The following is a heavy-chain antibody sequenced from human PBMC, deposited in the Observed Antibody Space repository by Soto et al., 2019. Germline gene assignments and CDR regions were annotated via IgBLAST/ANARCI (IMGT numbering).Heavy chain of an antibody. J-gene: IGHJ6*02. CDR2: MSWNSGSI. CDR3: AKEMYYYDGSGYYYYYNMDV. Sequence: PGGSLILSCAASGFAFDDYAMHWVRQAPGKGLEWVSGMSWNSGSIGYADSVKGRFTISRDNAKNSLYLQMNSLRPEDTALYYCAKEMYYYDGSGYYYYYNMDVWGQGTTVTVSS. V-gene: IGHV3-9*01. CDR1: GFAFDDYA. D-gene: IGHD3-22*01.